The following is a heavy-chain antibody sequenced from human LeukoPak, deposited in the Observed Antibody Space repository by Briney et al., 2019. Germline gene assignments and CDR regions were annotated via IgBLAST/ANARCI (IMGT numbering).Heavy chain of an antibody. CDR1: GFTFSSYW. CDR3: ARGSTYYDSSGQVPFDY. CDR2: MKRDGSEI. J-gene: IGHJ4*02. Sequence: GGSLRLSCAASGFTFSSYWMSWVRQAPGKGLEWVANMKRDGSEIYYVDSVKGRFTISRDNAKNSLFLQMNSLRAEGTAVYYCARGSTYYDSSGQVPFDYWGQGTLVTVSS. V-gene: IGHV3-7*01. D-gene: IGHD3-22*01.